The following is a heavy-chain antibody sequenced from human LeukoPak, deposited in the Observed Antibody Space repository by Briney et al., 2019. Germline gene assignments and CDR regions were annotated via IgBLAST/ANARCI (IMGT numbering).Heavy chain of an antibody. CDR2: IKPKTDGETT. D-gene: IGHD5-18*01. Sequence: PAGSLRLSCAASGFTFSNAYMNWVRQAPGKGLEWVGRIKPKTDGETTEYAAPVKDRFSISRDDSKSMMYLQMNSLKTEDTAVYYCARDWGYSYGFDYWGQGTLVTVSS. CDR3: ARDWGYSYGFDY. V-gene: IGHV3-15*07. J-gene: IGHJ4*02. CDR1: GFTFSNAY.